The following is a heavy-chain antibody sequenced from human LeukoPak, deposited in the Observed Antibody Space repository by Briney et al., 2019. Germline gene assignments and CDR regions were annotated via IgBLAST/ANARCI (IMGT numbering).Heavy chain of an antibody. Sequence: ASVKVSCKASGYTFSSYGISWVRQAPGQGLEWMGWINTNNGNTNHAQKLQDRVTMTTDRSTSTAYMELRSLRSDDTAVYYCARGTPYDSSGSVYYYGMDVWGQGTTVTVSS. V-gene: IGHV1-18*01. CDR3: ARGTPYDSSGSVYYYGMDV. D-gene: IGHD3-22*01. CDR2: INTNNGNT. J-gene: IGHJ6*02. CDR1: GYTFSSYG.